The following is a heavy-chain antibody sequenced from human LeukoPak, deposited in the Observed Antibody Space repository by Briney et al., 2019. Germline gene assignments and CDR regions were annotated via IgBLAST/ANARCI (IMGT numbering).Heavy chain of an antibody. J-gene: IGHJ6*03. V-gene: IGHV3-15*01. D-gene: IGHD2-15*01. CDR2: IKRKSDGGTT. CDR3: GPSVAYSGSPFGFYYMHI. CDR1: GFTFSDAW. Sequence: GGSLRLSCAASGFTFSDAWMNWVRQAPGKGLEWVGRIKRKSDGGTTDYAAPVKGRFTISRDDSKNTLYLQMNSLKTEDTDVYYCGPSVAYSGSPFGFYYMHIWGKGTTVTV.